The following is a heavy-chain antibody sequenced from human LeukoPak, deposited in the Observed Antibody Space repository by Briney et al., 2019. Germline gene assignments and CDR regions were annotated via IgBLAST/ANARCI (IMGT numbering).Heavy chain of an antibody. CDR2: IYYSGST. V-gene: IGHV4-39*01. CDR3: ARGYGGNSDGAFDI. CDR1: GGSISSSSYY. J-gene: IGHJ3*02. D-gene: IGHD4-23*01. Sequence: PSETLSLTCTVSGGSISSSSYYWGWIRQPPGKGLEWIGSIYYSGSTYYNPSLKSRVTISVDTSKNQFSLKLSSVTAADTAVYYCARGYGGNSDGAFDIWGQGTMVTVSS.